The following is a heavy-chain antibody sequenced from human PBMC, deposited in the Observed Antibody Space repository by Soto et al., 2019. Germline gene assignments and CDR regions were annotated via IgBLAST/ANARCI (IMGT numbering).Heavy chain of an antibody. V-gene: IGHV4-39*01. Sequence: QLQLQESGPGLVKPSETLSLTCTVSGGSISSSSYYWGWIRQPPGKGLEWIGSIYYSGSTYYNPSLTSRGTTSVDTSKNQFPLRLSSVTAADTAVYYCASHLVGVIPWGQGTLVTVSS. D-gene: IGHD1-26*01. CDR3: ASHLVGVIP. J-gene: IGHJ5*02. CDR1: GGSISSSSYY. CDR2: IYYSGST.